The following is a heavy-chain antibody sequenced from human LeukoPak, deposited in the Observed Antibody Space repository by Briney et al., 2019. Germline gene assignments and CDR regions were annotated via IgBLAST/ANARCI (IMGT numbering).Heavy chain of an antibody. Sequence: PSGTLSLTCTVSGASMSTHYWSWLRQPPGKGLEWIGYLLDSWRTKDNPSLQSRVTLSADTSKNQFSLRLTSVTAADTAVYYCATIRRGSIYGYFDFWGQGILVTVPS. CDR3: ATIRRGSIYGYFDF. V-gene: IGHV4-59*11. D-gene: IGHD5-18*01. J-gene: IGHJ4*02. CDR1: GASMSTHY. CDR2: LLDSWRT.